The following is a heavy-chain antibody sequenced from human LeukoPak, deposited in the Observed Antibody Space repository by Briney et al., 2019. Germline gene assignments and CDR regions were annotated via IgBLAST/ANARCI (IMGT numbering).Heavy chain of an antibody. J-gene: IGHJ4*02. CDR3: ARGAARPSYFDY. Sequence: ASVRVSCKASGYTFTSYAMHWVRQAPGQRLEWMGWINAGNGNTKYSQKFQGRVTITRDTSASTAYMELSSLRSEDTAVYYCARGAARPSYFDYWGQGTLVTVSS. CDR2: INAGNGNT. CDR1: GYTFTSYA. V-gene: IGHV1-3*01. D-gene: IGHD6-6*01.